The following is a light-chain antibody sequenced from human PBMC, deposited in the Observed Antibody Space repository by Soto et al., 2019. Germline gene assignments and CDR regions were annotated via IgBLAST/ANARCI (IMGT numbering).Light chain of an antibody. CDR1: QDISNY. CDR2: DAS. V-gene: IGKV1-33*01. J-gene: IGKJ2*01. CDR3: QQYDNLPYT. Sequence: DIKMTQSPSSLSASVGDRVTITCQASQDISNYLNWYQQKPGKAPKLLIYDASNLETGVPSRFSGSGSGTDFTFTISSLQPEDIAKYYCQQYDNLPYTFGQGTKLEIK.